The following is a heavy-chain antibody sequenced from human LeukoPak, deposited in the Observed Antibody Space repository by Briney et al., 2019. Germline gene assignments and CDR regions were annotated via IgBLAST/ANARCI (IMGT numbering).Heavy chain of an antibody. V-gene: IGHV3-74*01. CDR3: ARNYNGMSY. CDR1: GLTFTNYG. Sequence: PGGSLGLSCVASGLTFTNYGMMWVRQAPGKGLVWVSYINSDGRSTTYADSVKGRFTISRDNAKNTLYLQMNSLRVEDTAMYYCARNYNGMSYWGQGTLVIVSS. CDR2: INSDGRST. D-gene: IGHD1-26*01. J-gene: IGHJ4*02.